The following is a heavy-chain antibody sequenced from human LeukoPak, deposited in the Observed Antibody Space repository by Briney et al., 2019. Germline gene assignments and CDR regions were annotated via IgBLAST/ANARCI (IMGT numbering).Heavy chain of an antibody. D-gene: IGHD6-6*01. Sequence: PGGSLRLSCAASGFTFSSYAMSWVRQAPGKGLEWVSAISRSGGSIYYADSVKGRFTISRDNSKNTLYLQMNSLRAEDTAVYYCAKALLTYSSSSDYWGQGTLVTVSS. CDR2: ISRSGGSI. CDR3: AKALLTYSSSSDY. J-gene: IGHJ4*02. CDR1: GFTFSSYA. V-gene: IGHV3-23*01.